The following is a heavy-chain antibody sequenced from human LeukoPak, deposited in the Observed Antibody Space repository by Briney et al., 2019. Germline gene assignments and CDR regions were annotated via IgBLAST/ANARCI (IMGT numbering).Heavy chain of an antibody. Sequence: PSETLSLTCTVSGGSISSSSFYWGWIRQPPGKGLEWIGSIYYSGGTDYNPSLKSRVTISVDTSKNQFSLNLSSVTAADTAVYYCARTLGHYYPDAFDIWGQGTMVTVSS. V-gene: IGHV4-39*01. D-gene: IGHD1-26*01. CDR2: IYYSGGT. CDR1: GGSISSSSFY. CDR3: ARTLGHYYPDAFDI. J-gene: IGHJ3*02.